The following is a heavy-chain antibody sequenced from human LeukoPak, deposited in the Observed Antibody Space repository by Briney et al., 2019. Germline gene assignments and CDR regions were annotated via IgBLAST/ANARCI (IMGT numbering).Heavy chain of an antibody. CDR3: ACDFGVVNPGPP. Sequence: ASVKVSCKASGYAFTNYDINWVRQATGHGLEWMGWMNPNSGNTGYAQKFQGRVTMTRDTSMSTAYMELSSLRSEDTAVYYCACDFGVVNPGPPRGQGTLVTVSS. CDR1: GYAFTNYD. J-gene: IGHJ4*02. D-gene: IGHD3-3*01. V-gene: IGHV1-8*01. CDR2: MNPNSGNT.